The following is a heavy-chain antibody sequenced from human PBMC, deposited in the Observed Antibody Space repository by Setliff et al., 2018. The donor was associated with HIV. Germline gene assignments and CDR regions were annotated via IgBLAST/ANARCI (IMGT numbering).Heavy chain of an antibody. CDR2: INRSGGTT. D-gene: IGHD6-19*01. J-gene: IGHJ4*02. Sequence: ASVKVSCKASGYTFTSYSMHWVRQAPGQGLEWMGIINRSGGTTNYAQKFQGRVTMTRDTSTSTVYMELSSLRSEDTSVYFCAREYHITTADARLANYFDYWGQGTLVTSPQ. V-gene: IGHV1-46*01. CDR1: GYTFTSYS. CDR3: AREYHITTADARLANYFDY.